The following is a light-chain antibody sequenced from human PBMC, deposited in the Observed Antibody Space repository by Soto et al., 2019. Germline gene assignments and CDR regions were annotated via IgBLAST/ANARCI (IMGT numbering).Light chain of an antibody. CDR1: SSDVGGYNY. V-gene: IGLV2-8*01. Sequence: QSVLTQPPSASGSPGQSVTISCTGTSSDVGGYNYVSWYQHHPGKAPKLMIYDVSKRPSGVPDRFSGSKSGNTASLTVSGLQAEDEADYYCSSYSGINNYVFGTGTKVTVL. CDR3: SSYSGINNYV. J-gene: IGLJ1*01. CDR2: DVS.